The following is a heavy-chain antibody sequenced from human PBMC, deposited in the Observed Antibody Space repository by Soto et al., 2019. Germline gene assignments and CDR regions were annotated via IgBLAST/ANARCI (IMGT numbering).Heavy chain of an antibody. V-gene: IGHV3-23*01. Sequence: GGSLRLSCAASGFSFSSFALSWVRQSPGKGLEWVAAVSGRGGDTYYANSVKGRFTISRDNSQNTLFLQMNSLRAEDSAIYYCAKDPNYDFWSGFSAVYFDYWGQGTLVTVSS. CDR1: GFSFSSFA. D-gene: IGHD3-3*01. J-gene: IGHJ4*02. CDR2: VSGRGGDT. CDR3: AKDPNYDFWSGFSAVYFDY.